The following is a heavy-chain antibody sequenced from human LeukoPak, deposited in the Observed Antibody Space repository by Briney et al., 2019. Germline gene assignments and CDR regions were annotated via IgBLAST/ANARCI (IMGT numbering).Heavy chain of an antibody. D-gene: IGHD3-3*02. CDR1: GGSFSGYY. V-gene: IGHV4-34*01. Sequence: SETLSLTCAVYGGSFSGYYWSWIRQPPGKGLEWIGEINHSGSTNYNPSLKSRVTISVDTSRNQFSLKLSSVTAADTAVYYCASLGLAHYGMDVWGQGTTVTVSS. CDR3: ASLGLAHYGMDV. CDR2: INHSGST. J-gene: IGHJ6*02.